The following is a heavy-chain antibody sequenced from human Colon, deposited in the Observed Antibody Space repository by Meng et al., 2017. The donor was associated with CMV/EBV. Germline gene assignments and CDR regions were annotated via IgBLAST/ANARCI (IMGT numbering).Heavy chain of an antibody. CDR1: GFTFSDYY. V-gene: IGHV3-11*05. CDR3: SRDPRTLDY. J-gene: IGHJ4*02. Sequence: VQLVESGGALVKLGGCLRLSCAASGFTFSDYYMSWIRQAPGKGPEWVSYISGSSTDIKYVDSVKGRFTISRDNAKNSLYLQMNSLRADDTAVYYCSRDPRTLDYWGQGTLVTVSS. CDR2: ISGSSTDI.